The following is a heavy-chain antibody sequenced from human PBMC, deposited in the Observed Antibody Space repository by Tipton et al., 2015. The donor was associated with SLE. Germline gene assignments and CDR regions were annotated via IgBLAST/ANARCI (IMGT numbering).Heavy chain of an antibody. CDR1: GDSNSSGRHY. V-gene: IGHV4-61*09. CDR3: ARHLCTNGVCLFDY. D-gene: IGHD2-8*01. Sequence: TLSLTCTVSGDSNSSGRHYWSWIRQPAGKGLEWIGHIYENGGTNYNPSLRSRVTISVDTSKNQFSLDLTSLTAADTAVYYCARHLCTNGVCLFDYWGQGILVIVSS. J-gene: IGHJ4*02. CDR2: IYENGGT.